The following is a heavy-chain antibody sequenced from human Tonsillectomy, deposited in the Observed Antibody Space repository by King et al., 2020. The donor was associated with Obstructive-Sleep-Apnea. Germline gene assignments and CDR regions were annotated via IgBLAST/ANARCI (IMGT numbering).Heavy chain of an antibody. V-gene: IGHV3-21*01. CDR3: VREYYDFWSASVTYYYYGMDV. CDR1: GFTFSSYS. J-gene: IGHJ6*02. D-gene: IGHD3-3*01. CDR2: ISSSSSYI. Sequence: VQLVESGGGLVKPGGSLRLSCAASGFTFSSYSMNWVRQAPGKGLEWVSSISSSSSYIYYADSVKGRFTISRDNAKNLLYLQMHSLGAEDTAVYYCVREYYDFWSASVTYYYYGMDVWGQGTTVTVSS.